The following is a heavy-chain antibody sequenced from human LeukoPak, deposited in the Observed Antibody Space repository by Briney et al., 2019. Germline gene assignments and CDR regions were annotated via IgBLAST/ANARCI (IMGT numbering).Heavy chain of an antibody. CDR1: GFSFSAYA. CDR2: IRYDGINK. D-gene: IGHD6-13*01. Sequence: GGSLRLSCAASGFSFSAYAMYWVRQAPGKGPEWVALIRYDGINKYYGDSVKGRFTISRDNSKNMLYLQMNSLRAEDTAAYYCVKTGSGWYGDYWGQGARVTVSS. CDR3: VKTGSGWYGDY. V-gene: IGHV3-30*02. J-gene: IGHJ4*02.